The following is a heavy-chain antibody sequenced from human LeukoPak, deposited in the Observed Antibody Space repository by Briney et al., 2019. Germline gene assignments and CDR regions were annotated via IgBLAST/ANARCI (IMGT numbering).Heavy chain of an antibody. Sequence: GGSLRLSCAASGFTFSSYSMNWVRQAPGKGLEWVSSISSSSSYIYYADSVKGRFTISRDNAKNSLYLQMNSLRAEDTAVYYCERIGPGFRQYCSSNSYYIDYWGKGTLVTVSS. CDR3: ERIGPGFRQYCSSNSYYIDY. CDR2: ISSSSSYI. J-gene: IGHJ4*02. V-gene: IGHV3-21*03. CDR1: GFTFSSYS. D-gene: IGHD2-2*02.